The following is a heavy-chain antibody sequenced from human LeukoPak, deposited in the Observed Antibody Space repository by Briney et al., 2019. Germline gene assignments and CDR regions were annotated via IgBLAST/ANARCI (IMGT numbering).Heavy chain of an antibody. Sequence: SETLSLTCTVSGGSISIARDAYFWAWLRQPPGKGLEWIGNIYYSGKTNYSPSLKSRVTMSVDPSKNQFSLSLASVTAADTAVYFCARTHRYTGTDYWGQGTLVIVSS. CDR1: GGSISIARDAYF. CDR3: ARTHRYTGTDY. CDR2: IYYSGKT. V-gene: IGHV4-39*01. J-gene: IGHJ4*02. D-gene: IGHD7-27*01.